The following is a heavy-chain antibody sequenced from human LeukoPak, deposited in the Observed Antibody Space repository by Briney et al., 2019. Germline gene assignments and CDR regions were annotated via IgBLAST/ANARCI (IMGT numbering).Heavy chain of an antibody. J-gene: IGHJ4*02. Sequence: SQTLSLTCIVSGASFNTGDYYWNWIRQHPEKGLEWIGYIYNSGSTYYNPSLKSRVTISVDTSKNHFSLRLTSVTAADSAVYYCARGAPPDSWGQGTLVTVSS. V-gene: IGHV4-31*03. CDR3: ARGAPPDS. CDR1: GASFNTGDYY. CDR2: IYNSGST.